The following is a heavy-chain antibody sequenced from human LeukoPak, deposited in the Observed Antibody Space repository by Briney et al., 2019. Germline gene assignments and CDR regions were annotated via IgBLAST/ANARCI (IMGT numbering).Heavy chain of an antibody. V-gene: IGHV3-7*04. J-gene: IGHJ4*02. Sequence: GGSLTLSCVGSGFTFSSYWMTWVRQAPGKGLERVANIKDDGSEKYSVDSVKGRFTISRDNAKNLLYLQMSSLRAEDTAVYYCARARIDYWGQGALVTVSS. CDR1: GFTFSSYW. CDR3: ARARIDY. CDR2: IKDDGSEK. D-gene: IGHD1-14*01.